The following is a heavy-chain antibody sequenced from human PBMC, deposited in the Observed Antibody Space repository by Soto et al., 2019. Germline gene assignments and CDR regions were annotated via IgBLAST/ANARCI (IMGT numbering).Heavy chain of an antibody. CDR2: INPSGGST. CDR1: GYTFTSYY. V-gene: IGHV1-46*03. CDR3: AREGNDYGDLYYFDY. D-gene: IGHD4-17*01. Sequence: ASVKVSCTASGYTFTSYYMHWVRQAPGQGLEWMGIINPSGGSTSYAQKFQGRVTMTRDTSTSTVYMELSSLRSEDTAVYYCAREGNDYGDLYYFDYWGQGTLVTVSS. J-gene: IGHJ4*02.